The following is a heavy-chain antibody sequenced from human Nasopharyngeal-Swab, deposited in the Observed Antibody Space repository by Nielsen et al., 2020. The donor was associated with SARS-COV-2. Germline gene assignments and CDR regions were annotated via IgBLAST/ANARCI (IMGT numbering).Heavy chain of an antibody. CDR3: AKRSFDYVWGTYNYMDV. CDR2: ISYDGSNK. J-gene: IGHJ6*03. Sequence: VRQAPGKGLAWVAVISYDGSNKYYADSVKGRFTISRDNSKNTLYLQMNSLRAEDTAVYYCAKRSFDYVWGTYNYMDVWGKGTTVTVSS. V-gene: IGHV3-30*18. D-gene: IGHD3-16*01.